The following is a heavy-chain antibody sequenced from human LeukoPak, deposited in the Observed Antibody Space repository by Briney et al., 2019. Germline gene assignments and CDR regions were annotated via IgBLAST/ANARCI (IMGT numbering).Heavy chain of an antibody. V-gene: IGHV3-11*05. D-gene: IGHD3-22*01. CDR1: GFTFSDYY. J-gene: IGHJ4*02. Sequence: PGGSPRLSCAASGFTFSDYYMGWIRQAPGKGLEWVSYISGSSSNTNSADSVKGRFTISRDNAKNSLYLQMNSLRAEDTAMFYCARAGSSGSLRFDSWGQGTLVTVSS. CDR3: ARAGSSGSLRFDS. CDR2: ISGSSSNT.